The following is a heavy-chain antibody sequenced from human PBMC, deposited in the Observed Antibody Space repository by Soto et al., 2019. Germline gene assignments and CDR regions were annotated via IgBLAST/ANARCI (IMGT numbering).Heavy chain of an antibody. CDR1: GGTFSSYA. CDR2: IIPIFGTA. V-gene: IGHV1-69*06. CDR3: ASHGYKALASFDY. Sequence: SVKVSCKASGGTFSSYAISWVRQAPGQGLEWMGGIIPIFGTANYAQKFQGRVTITAGKSTSTAYMELSSLRSEDTAVYYCASHGYKALASFDYWGQGTLVTVSS. J-gene: IGHJ4*02. D-gene: IGHD6-25*01.